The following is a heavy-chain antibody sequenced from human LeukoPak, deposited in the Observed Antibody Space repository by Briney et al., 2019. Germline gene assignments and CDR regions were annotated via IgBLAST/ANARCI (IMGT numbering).Heavy chain of an antibody. D-gene: IGHD4-17*01. V-gene: IGHV3-30-3*01. J-gene: IGHJ4*02. CDR2: ISYDASNK. Sequence: GGSLRLSCAASGFTFSSYAMHWVRQAPGKGLEWVAVISYDASNKYYADSVKGRFTISRDNSKNTLYLQMNSLRAEDTAVYYCARKNYGDYYFDYWGQGTLVTVSS. CDR1: GFTFSSYA. CDR3: ARKNYGDYYFDY.